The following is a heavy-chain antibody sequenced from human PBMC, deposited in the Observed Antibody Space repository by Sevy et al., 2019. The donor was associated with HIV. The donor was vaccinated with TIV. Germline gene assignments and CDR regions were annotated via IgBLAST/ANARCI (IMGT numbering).Heavy chain of an antibody. Sequence: GGSLRLSCAASGFTVSSNYMSWVRQAPGKGLEWVSVIYSGGSTYYADSVKGRFTISRHNSKNMLYLQMNSLRAEDTAVYYCAREGTPNCSSTSCHSNAFDIWGQGTMVTVSS. D-gene: IGHD2-2*01. CDR3: AREGTPNCSSTSCHSNAFDI. V-gene: IGHV3-53*04. J-gene: IGHJ3*02. CDR2: IYSGGST. CDR1: GFTVSSNY.